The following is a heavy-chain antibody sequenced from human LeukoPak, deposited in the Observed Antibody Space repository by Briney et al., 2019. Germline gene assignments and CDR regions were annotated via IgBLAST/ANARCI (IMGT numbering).Heavy chain of an antibody. Sequence: SVKVSCKASGGTFSSYAISWVRQAPGQGLEWMGGIIPIFGTANYAQKFQGRVTITTDESTRTAYMDLSSLRSEDTAVYYCARGRLSGSYRFDYWGQGTLVTVSS. V-gene: IGHV1-69*05. CDR1: GGTFSSYA. CDR2: IIPIFGTA. J-gene: IGHJ4*02. D-gene: IGHD1-26*01. CDR3: ARGRLSGSYRFDY.